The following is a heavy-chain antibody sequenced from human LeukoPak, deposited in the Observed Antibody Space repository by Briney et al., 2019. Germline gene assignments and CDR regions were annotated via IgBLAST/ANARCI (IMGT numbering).Heavy chain of an antibody. CDR2: IYYSGST. D-gene: IGHD4-23*01. Sequence: SETLSLTCTVSGGSVSIGIYYWSWIRQPPGKGLEWIGYIYYSGSTNYNPSLKSRVTISVDTSKNQFSLKPSSVTAADTAVYYCARATIPDYGGPYYSGMDVWGQGTTVTVSS. CDR1: GGSVSIGIYY. V-gene: IGHV4-61*01. CDR3: ARATIPDYGGPYYSGMDV. J-gene: IGHJ6*02.